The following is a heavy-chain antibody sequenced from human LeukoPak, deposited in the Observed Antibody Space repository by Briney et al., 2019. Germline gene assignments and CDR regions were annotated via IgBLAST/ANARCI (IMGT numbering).Heavy chain of an antibody. Sequence: SETLSLTCTVSGGSVSSDNRVWSWIRQPPGKGLEWIGYIYYSGSTYYNPSLKSRVTISVDTSKNQFSLKLSSVTAADTAVYYCARGGGYSSSSQIDYWGQGTLVTVSS. CDR3: ARGGGYSSSSQIDY. J-gene: IGHJ4*02. CDR2: IYYSGST. D-gene: IGHD6-6*01. V-gene: IGHV4-61*01. CDR1: GGSVSSDNRV.